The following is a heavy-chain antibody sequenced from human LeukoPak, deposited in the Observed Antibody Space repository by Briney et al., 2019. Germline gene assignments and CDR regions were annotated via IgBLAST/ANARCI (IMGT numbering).Heavy chain of an antibody. D-gene: IGHD5-12*01. Sequence: PGGSLRLSCAASGFTFSTYRMSWVRQAPGKGLEWVANIKQDGSEKYYVDSVKGRFTISRDNAKNSLYLQMNSLRAEDTAVYYCAREWRGSGYDLAFDIWGQGTMVTVSS. J-gene: IGHJ3*02. CDR3: AREWRGSGYDLAFDI. CDR2: IKQDGSEK. V-gene: IGHV3-7*01. CDR1: GFTFSTYR.